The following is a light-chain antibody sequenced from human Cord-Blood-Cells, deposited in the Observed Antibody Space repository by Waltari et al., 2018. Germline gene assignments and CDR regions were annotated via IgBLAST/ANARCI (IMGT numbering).Light chain of an antibody. CDR3: AAWDDSLSGYV. CDR1: SPNIGSNS. J-gene: IGLJ1*01. CDR2: RNN. Sequence: QSVLTQPPSASGTPGQRVPLPCSGSSPNIGSNSVTWYQQLPGTAPKLLIYRNNQRPSGVPDRFSGSKSGTSASLAISGLRSEDEADYYCAAWDDSLSGYVFGTGTKVTVL. V-gene: IGLV1-47*01.